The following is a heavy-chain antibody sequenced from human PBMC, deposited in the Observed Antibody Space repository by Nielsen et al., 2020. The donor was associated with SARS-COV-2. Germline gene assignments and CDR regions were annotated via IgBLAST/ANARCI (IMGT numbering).Heavy chain of an antibody. V-gene: IGHV1-69*13. CDR3: ASSVVHCSSTSCYAFDI. Sequence: SVKVSCKASGGTFSSYAISWVRQAPGQGLEWMGGIIPIFGTANYAQKFQGRVTITADESTSTAYMELSSLRSEDTAVYYCASSVVHCSSTSCYAFDIWGQGTMVTVSS. CDR1: GGTFSSYA. J-gene: IGHJ3*02. D-gene: IGHD2-2*01. CDR2: IIPIFGTA.